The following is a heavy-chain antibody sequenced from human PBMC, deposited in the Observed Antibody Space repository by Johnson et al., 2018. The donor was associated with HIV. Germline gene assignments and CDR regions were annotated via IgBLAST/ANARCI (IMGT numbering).Heavy chain of an antibody. D-gene: IGHD1-14*01. CDR1: GFTFSTYD. V-gene: IGHV3-13*01. J-gene: IGHJ3*02. CDR3: ARGWVTGPFDAFDI. Sequence: EVQLVESGGGLVQPGGSLRLSCAASGFTFSTYDMHWVRQATGKGLEWVSAIGPAGDTYYPGSVKGRFTISRENAKNSLYLQLGSLRTDDMAVYYCARGWVTGPFDAFDIWGQGTTVTVSS. CDR2: IGPAGDT.